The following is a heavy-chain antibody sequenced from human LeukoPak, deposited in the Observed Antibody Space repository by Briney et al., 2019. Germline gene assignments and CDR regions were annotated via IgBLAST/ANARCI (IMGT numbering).Heavy chain of an antibody. CDR3: AKSGSGLNDAFDI. Sequence: PGGSLRLSCAASGFTFSSYAMSWVRQAPGKGLEWVSAIIGSGSSTYYADSVKGRFTISRDNSKNTLFLQMNSLRAEDTAVYYCAKSGSGLNDAFDIWGQGTMVTVSS. J-gene: IGHJ3*02. D-gene: IGHD3-10*01. V-gene: IGHV3-23*01. CDR2: IIGSGSST. CDR1: GFTFSSYA.